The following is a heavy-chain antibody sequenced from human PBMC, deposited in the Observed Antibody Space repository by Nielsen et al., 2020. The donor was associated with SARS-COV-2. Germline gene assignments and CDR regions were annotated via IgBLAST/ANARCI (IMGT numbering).Heavy chain of an antibody. CDR3: ATAPGIAAATTGWFDP. V-gene: IGHV1-24*01. CDR1: GYTLTELS. CDR2: FDPEDGET. D-gene: IGHD6-13*01. J-gene: IGHJ5*02. Sequence: ASVKVSCKVSGYTLTELSMHWVRQAPGKGLEWTGGFDPEDGETIYAQKFQGRVTMTEDTSTDTAYMELSSLRSEDTAVYYCATAPGIAAATTGWFDPWGQGTLVTVSS.